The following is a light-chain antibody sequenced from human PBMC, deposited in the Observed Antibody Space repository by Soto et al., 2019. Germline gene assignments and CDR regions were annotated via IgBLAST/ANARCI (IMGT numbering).Light chain of an antibody. CDR3: QKYGSSPIT. CDR2: DES. CDR1: ESVSSNQ. Sequence: VVLTQSPATLSLSPGESAALSCGASESVSSNQLAWYQQKPGLAPRLLIYDESSRASGIPERFSGSGSGTGLSLTISRLEPEDSAVYYCQKYGSSPITFGQGTRLEIK. J-gene: IGKJ5*01. V-gene: IGKV3D-20*01.